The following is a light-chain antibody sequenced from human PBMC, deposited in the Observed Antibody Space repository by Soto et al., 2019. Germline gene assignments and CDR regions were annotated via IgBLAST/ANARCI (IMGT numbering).Light chain of an antibody. V-gene: IGKV1-5*01. CDR2: DAS. Sequence: DIQMTQSPSILSASVGDRVAITRRANESISNWLAWYQQKPGKAPQVLIYDASRVESGVPVRFSGSGSGTEFTLTISSLQPDDLATYYCQQYKSYSYTFGQGTNLEI. J-gene: IGKJ2*01. CDR1: ESISNW. CDR3: QQYKSYSYT.